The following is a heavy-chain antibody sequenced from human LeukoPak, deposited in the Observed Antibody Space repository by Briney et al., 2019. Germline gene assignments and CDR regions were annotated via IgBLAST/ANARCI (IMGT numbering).Heavy chain of an antibody. J-gene: IGHJ4*02. CDR3: AGNYEGQGVVAAH. D-gene: IGHD3-16*01. CDR2: VSVYNGNT. Sequence: ASVKVSCKVSGHPFYKYGINWVRQAPGQGLAWLGWVSVYNGNTNNVQTLQGRLTMTTDVSTSTAYMELRSLRSDDTAVYYCAGNYEGQGVVAAHWGQGTLVTVSS. V-gene: IGHV1-18*01. CDR1: GHPFYKYG.